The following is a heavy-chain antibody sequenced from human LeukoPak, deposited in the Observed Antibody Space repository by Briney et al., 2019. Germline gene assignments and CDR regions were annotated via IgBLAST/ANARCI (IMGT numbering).Heavy chain of an antibody. CDR1: GYSFTSYW. J-gene: IGHJ4*02. V-gene: IGHV5-51*01. Sequence: GESLKISCKGSGYSFTSYWIGWVRQMPGKGLEWMGVIYPGDSDTRYSPSFQGQVTASADKSISTAYLQWSSLKASDTAMYYCARREDQDHYDYWGQGTLDTVSS. CDR3: ARREDQDHYDY. CDR2: IYPGDSDT.